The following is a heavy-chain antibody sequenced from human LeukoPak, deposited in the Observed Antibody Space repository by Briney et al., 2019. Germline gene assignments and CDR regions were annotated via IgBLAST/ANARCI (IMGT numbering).Heavy chain of an antibody. D-gene: IGHD3-16*02. J-gene: IGHJ4*02. CDR1: GGTFSSCA. Sequence: ASVKVSCKASGGTFSSCAISWVRQAPGQGLEWMGGIIPIFGTANYAQKFQGRVTITADKSTSTAYMELSSLRSEDTAVYYCASRVDYVWGSYRYHDYWGQGTLVTVSS. CDR3: ASRVDYVWGSYRYHDY. V-gene: IGHV1-69*06. CDR2: IIPIFGTA.